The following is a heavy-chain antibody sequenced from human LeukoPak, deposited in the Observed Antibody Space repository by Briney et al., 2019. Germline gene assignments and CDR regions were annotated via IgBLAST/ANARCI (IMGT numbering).Heavy chain of an antibody. CDR2: IRSKAYGGTT. Sequence: GGSLRLSCTASGFTFGDYAMSWFRQAPGKGLEWVGFIRSKAYGGTTEYAASVKGRFTISRDDSKSIAYLQMYSLKTEDTAVYYCTRDKQWLVSTSGAFDIWGQGTMVTVSS. D-gene: IGHD6-19*01. CDR3: TRDKQWLVSTSGAFDI. V-gene: IGHV3-49*03. CDR1: GFTFGDYA. J-gene: IGHJ3*02.